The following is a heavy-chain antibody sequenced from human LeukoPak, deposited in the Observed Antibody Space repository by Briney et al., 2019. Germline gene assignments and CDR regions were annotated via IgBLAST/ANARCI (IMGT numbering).Heavy chain of an antibody. CDR2: IYYSGST. V-gene: IGHV4-39*07. CDR3: ARADPGLRWFDP. CDR1: GGSISSSSYY. Sequence: SETLSLTYTVSGGSISSSSYYWGWIRQPPGKGLEWIGSIYYSGSTYYNPSLKSRVTISVDTSKNQFSLKLSSVTAANTAVYYCARADPGLRWFDPWGQGTLVTVSS. D-gene: IGHD1-14*01. J-gene: IGHJ5*02.